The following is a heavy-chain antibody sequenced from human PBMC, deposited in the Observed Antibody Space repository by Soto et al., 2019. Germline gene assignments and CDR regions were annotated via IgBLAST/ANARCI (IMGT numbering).Heavy chain of an antibody. V-gene: IGHV1-69*02. Sequence: GASVKVSCKASGGTFSSYTISWVRQAPGQGLEWMGRIIPILGIANYAQKFQGRVTITADKSTSTAYMELSSLRSEDTAVYYCARVPEPYGDYYFDYWGQGTLVTVSS. CDR2: IIPILGIA. D-gene: IGHD4-17*01. CDR1: GGTFSSYT. CDR3: ARVPEPYGDYYFDY. J-gene: IGHJ4*02.